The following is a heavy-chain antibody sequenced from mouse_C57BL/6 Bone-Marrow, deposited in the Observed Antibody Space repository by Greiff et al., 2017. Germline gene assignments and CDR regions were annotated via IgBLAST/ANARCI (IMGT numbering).Heavy chain of an antibody. CDR1: GFTFSSYG. J-gene: IGHJ3*01. Sequence: EVQLQESGGDLVKPGGSLKLCCAASGFTFSSYGMSWVRQTPDKRLEWVATISSGGSYTYYPDSVKGRFTISRDNAKNTLYLQMSSLKSEDTAMYYCARRRYYGSSPSYWGPGTLVTFSA. CDR3: ARRRYYGSSPSY. CDR2: ISSGGSYT. V-gene: IGHV5-6*01. D-gene: IGHD1-1*01.